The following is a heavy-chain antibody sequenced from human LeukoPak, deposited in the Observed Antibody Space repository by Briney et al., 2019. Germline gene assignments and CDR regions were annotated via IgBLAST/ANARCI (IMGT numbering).Heavy chain of an antibody. D-gene: IGHD6-13*01. Sequence: PGGSLRLSCAASGFTFSNHWMSWVRQAPGKGLEWVAVIWFDGTNKFYADSVKGRFTISRDNSKNTLYLQMNSLRAEDTAVYYCARGPYSSSWFYFEYWGLGTLVAVSS. CDR1: GFTFSNHW. CDR3: ARGPYSSSWFYFEY. CDR2: IWFDGTNK. J-gene: IGHJ4*02. V-gene: IGHV3-33*08.